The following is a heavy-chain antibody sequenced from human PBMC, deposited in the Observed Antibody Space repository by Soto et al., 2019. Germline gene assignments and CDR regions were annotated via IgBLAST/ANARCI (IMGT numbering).Heavy chain of an antibody. D-gene: IGHD3-10*01. V-gene: IGHV4-34*01. J-gene: IGHJ6*02. CDR2: VNHSGST. CDR1: GGSFSGYY. Sequence: QVQLQQWGAGLLKPSETLSLTCGVYGGSFSGYYWSWSRQPPGNGLEWLGEVNHSGSTNYNPSVKSRVTISVDTSKNQFSRKQSSVTAADTALYYCARKYRPYHGSWGPYGMEVWGQGTTVTVSS. CDR3: ARKYRPYHGSWGPYGMEV.